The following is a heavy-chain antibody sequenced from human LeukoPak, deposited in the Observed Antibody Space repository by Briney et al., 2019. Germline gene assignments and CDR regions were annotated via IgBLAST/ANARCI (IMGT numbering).Heavy chain of an antibody. CDR3: ARDIGYTVTTYYFDY. J-gene: IGHJ4*02. CDR1: GYTFTNYG. D-gene: IGHD4-17*01. CDR2: ISTYNGNT. Sequence: ASVKVSCKTSGYTFTNYGISWVRQAPGQGLEWMGCISTYNGNTYSAQKLQGRVTMTTDTSTSTAYMELRSLRSDDTAVYYCARDIGYTVTTYYFDYWGQGTLVTVSS. V-gene: IGHV1-18*01.